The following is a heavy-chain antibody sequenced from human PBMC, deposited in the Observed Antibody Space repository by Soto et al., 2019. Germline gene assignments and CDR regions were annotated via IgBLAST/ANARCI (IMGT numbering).Heavy chain of an antibody. CDR2: IWYDGSNK. D-gene: IGHD2-2*01. V-gene: IGHV3-33*01. J-gene: IGHJ4*02. CDR1: GFTFSSYG. Sequence: QVQLVESGGGVVQPGRSLRLSCAASGFTFSSYGMHWVRQAPGKGLEWVAVIWYDGSNKYYADSVKGRFTISRDNSKNTLYLEMNSMRTEYMAVYYFAREAPYPSYCSSTSCYGDYFDYWGQGTLVTVSS. CDR3: AREAPYPSYCSSTSCYGDYFDY.